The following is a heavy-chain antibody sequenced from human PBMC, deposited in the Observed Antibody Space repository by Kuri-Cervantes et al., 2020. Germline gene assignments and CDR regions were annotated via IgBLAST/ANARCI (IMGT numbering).Heavy chain of an antibody. CDR1: GYTFTGYY. CDR3: AKSTGRVDWFDP. CDR2: IIPILGIA. J-gene: IGHJ5*02. Sequence: SVKVSCKASGYTFTGYYMHWVRQAPGQGLEWMGRIIPILGIANYAQKFQGRVTITADKSTSTAYMELSRLRSDDTAVYYCAKSTGRVDWFDPWGQGTLVTVSS. D-gene: IGHD1-1*01. V-gene: IGHV1-69*02.